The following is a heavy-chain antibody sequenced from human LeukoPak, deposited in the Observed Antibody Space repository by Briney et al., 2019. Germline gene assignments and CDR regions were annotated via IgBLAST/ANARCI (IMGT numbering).Heavy chain of an antibody. CDR3: ARDPSYGEVTPFDY. J-gene: IGHJ4*02. CDR1: GYTFTSYG. Sequence: GASVKVSCKASGYTFTSYGISWVRQAPGQGLEWMGGIIPIFGTANYAQKFQGRVTITADESTSTAYMELSSLRSEDTAVYYCARDPSYGEVTPFDYWGQGTLVTVSS. V-gene: IGHV1-69*13. CDR2: IIPIFGTA. D-gene: IGHD5-18*01.